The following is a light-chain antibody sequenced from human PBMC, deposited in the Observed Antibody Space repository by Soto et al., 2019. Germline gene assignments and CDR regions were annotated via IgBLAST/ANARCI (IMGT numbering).Light chain of an antibody. CDR2: EVN. V-gene: IGLV2-14*03. CDR1: TGDLGNHNY. CDR3: SSYTDSSSLL. Sequence: QSALTQPASVSGSPGQSITISCTGTTGDLGNHNYVSWYQQHPGAAPRLLIYEVNNRPSGVSPRFSGSKSGNTASLTISGLQPEDEADYYCSSYTDSSSLLFGGGTQLTV. J-gene: IGLJ2*01.